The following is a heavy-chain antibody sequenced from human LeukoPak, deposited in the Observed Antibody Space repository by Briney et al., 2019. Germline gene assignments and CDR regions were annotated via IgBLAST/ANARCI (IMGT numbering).Heavy chain of an antibody. D-gene: IGHD4-17*01. CDR1: GFIFSDFA. CDR2: ISYHGNNK. J-gene: IGHJ4*02. Sequence: GGSLRLSCAASGFIFSDFAMHRVRSAPGKGLEWVAVISYHGNNKYYADSVKGRFALYRDNARNTLYLQMNTLRPEAAAVYSCVREDYGEYYFDYWGQGTPVTVSS. V-gene: IGHV3-30*09. CDR3: VREDYGEYYFDY.